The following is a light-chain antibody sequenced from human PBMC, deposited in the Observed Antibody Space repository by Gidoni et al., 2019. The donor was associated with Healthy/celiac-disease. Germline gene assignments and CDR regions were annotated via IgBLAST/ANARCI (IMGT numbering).Light chain of an antibody. V-gene: IGKV1-39*01. CDR1: QSISSN. Sequence: DIQLTQPPSSLSASVGDRVTITCRASQSISSNLNWYQQKPGKAPKLLIYAASSLQSGVPSRFSGSGSGTEFTLTISSLQPEDFATYYCQQSYSTPPYTFGQGTKLEIK. J-gene: IGKJ2*01. CDR2: AAS. CDR3: QQSYSTPPYT.